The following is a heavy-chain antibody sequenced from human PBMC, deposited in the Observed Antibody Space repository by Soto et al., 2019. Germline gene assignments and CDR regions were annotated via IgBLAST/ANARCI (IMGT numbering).Heavy chain of an antibody. CDR1: GFTFSSYA. Sequence: QVQLVESGGGVVQPGRSLRLSCAASGFTFSSYAMHWVRQAPGKGLEWVAVISYDGSNKYYADSVKGRFTISRDNSKNTLYLQMNSLRAEDTAVYYCARDLSTDSGSFDYWGQGTLVTVSS. CDR3: ARDLSTDSGSFDY. CDR2: ISYDGSNK. J-gene: IGHJ4*02. D-gene: IGHD1-26*01. V-gene: IGHV3-30-3*01.